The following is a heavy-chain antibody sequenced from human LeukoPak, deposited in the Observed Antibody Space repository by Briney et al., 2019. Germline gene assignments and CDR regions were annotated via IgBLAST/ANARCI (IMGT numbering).Heavy chain of an antibody. D-gene: IGHD6-13*01. CDR3: ARALPSIAVAGNWFDP. J-gene: IGHJ5*02. CDR1: GYTFTSYY. V-gene: IGHV1-46*01. Sequence: ASVKVSCKASGYTFTSYYMHWVRQAPGQGLEWMGIINPSGGSTSYAQKFQGRVTMTRDTSTSTVYMELSSLRSEDTAVYYCARALPSIAVAGNWFDPWGQGTLVTVSS. CDR2: INPSGGST.